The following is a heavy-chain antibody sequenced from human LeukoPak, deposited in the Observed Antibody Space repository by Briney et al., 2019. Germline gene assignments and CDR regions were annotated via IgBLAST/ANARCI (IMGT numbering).Heavy chain of an antibody. D-gene: IGHD3-10*01. V-gene: IGHV1-18*01. Sequence: VASVKVSCKASGYTFTGYGISWVRQAPGQGLEWMGWISAYNGNTNYAQKLQGRVTMTTDTSTSTAYMELRSLRSDDTAVYYCAMERLCYGEFNFTYWGQGALVSASS. J-gene: IGHJ4*02. CDR1: GYTFTGYG. CDR2: ISAYNGNT. CDR3: AMERLCYGEFNFTY.